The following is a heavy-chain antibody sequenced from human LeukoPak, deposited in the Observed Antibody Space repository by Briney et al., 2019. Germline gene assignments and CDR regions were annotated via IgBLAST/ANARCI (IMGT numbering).Heavy chain of an antibody. Sequence: SETLSLTCAVYGGSFSGYYWSWIRQPPGKGLEWIGEINHSGSTNYNPSLKSRVTISVDTSKNQFSLKLSSVTAADTAVYYCARGGMTTQNWFDPWGQGPWSPSPQ. J-gene: IGHJ5*02. CDR2: INHSGST. V-gene: IGHV4-34*01. CDR1: GGSFSGYY. D-gene: IGHD4-11*01. CDR3: ARGGMTTQNWFDP.